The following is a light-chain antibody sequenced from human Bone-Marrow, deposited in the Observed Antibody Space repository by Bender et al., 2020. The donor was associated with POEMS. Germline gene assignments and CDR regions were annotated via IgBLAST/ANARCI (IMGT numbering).Light chain of an antibody. CDR2: EGS. CDR1: SSDVGGYNL. V-gene: IGLV2-23*01. Sequence: QSALTQPASVSGSPGQSITISCTGTSSDVGGYNLVSWYQQHPGKAPKLIIYEGSRRPSGVSNRFSGSKSGTTASLTISGLRTEDEADYYCCSYAGSSTLVFGGGTKLTVL. CDR3: CSYAGSSTLV. J-gene: IGLJ3*02.